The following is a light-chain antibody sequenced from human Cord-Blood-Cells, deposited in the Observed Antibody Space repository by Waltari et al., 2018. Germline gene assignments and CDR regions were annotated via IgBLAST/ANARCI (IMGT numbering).Light chain of an antibody. J-gene: IGLJ3*02. CDR2: EVS. CDR1: SSDVGGYNY. CDR3: SSYTSSSTWV. V-gene: IGLV2-14*01. Sequence: QSALTQPASVSGPPGQSITISCPRTSSDVGGYNYVPWYQQHPGKAPKLMIYEVSNRPSGVSNRFSGSKSGNTASLTISGLQAEDEADYYCSSYTSSSTWVFGGGTKLTVL.